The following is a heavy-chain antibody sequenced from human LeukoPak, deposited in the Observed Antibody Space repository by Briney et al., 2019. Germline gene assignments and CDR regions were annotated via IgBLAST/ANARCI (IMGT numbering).Heavy chain of an antibody. CDR2: TYSGGST. CDR3: IYGYTLDF. D-gene: IGHD5-18*01. CDR1: GFAVSSNY. V-gene: IGHV3-53*01. Sequence: PGGSLRLSCAASGFAVSSNYMNWVRQAPEKGLQWVSVTYSGGSTKYADSVKGRFTISRDNSKNTLYLQMNSLRAEDTAVYYCIYGYTLDFWGQGTLVTVSS. J-gene: IGHJ4*02.